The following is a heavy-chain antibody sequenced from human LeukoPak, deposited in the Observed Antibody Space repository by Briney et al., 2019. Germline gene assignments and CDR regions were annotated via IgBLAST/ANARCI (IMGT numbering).Heavy chain of an antibody. CDR3: VKDADYFDSSGHLIPFDL. V-gene: IGHV3-23*01. J-gene: IGHJ4*02. CDR1: AFTFSRNA. CDR2: ISGDGVAT. Sequence: SGGSLRLSCGVSAFTFSRNAMNCVRQAPGKGLEWVAAISGDGVATYYADSAKGRLNISRDNSKNTLFLQMNSLRTEDTAIYYCVKDADYFDSSGHLIPFDLWGQGTLVTVSS. D-gene: IGHD3-22*01.